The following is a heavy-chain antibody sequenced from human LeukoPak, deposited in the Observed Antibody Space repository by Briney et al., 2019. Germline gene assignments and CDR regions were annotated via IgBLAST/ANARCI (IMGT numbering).Heavy chain of an antibody. D-gene: IGHD5-18*01. Sequence: SETLSLTCTVSGGSISSYYWSWIRQPPGKGLEWIGYIYYSGSTNYNPSLKSRVTISVDTSKNQFSLKLRSVTAADTAVYYCAREIGPRQLHLWGSAFDYWGQGTLVTVSS. V-gene: IGHV4-59*01. CDR3: AREIGPRQLHLWGSAFDY. J-gene: IGHJ4*02. CDR2: IYYSGST. CDR1: GGSISSYY.